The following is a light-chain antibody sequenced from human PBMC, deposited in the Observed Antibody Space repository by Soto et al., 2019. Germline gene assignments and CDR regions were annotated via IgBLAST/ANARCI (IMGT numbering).Light chain of an antibody. Sequence: QSALTQPRSVSGSPGQSVTISCTGTSSDVGGYKFVSWYQQHPGKAPKLMIHDVSKRPSGVPDRFSGSKSGNTASLTISGLQAEDEADYYCCSYAGSYGYVFGTGTKVTVL. V-gene: IGLV2-11*01. CDR3: CSYAGSYGYV. CDR2: DVS. CDR1: SSDVGGYKF. J-gene: IGLJ1*01.